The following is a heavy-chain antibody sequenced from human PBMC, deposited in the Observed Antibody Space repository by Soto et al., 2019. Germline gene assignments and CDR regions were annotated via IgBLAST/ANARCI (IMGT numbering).Heavy chain of an antibody. CDR3: TKDITISGVPPPDDWFEP. J-gene: IGHJ5*02. D-gene: IGHD3-3*01. Sequence: EVQLLESGGGLVQPGGSLRLSCAASGFTFSSYAMSWVRQAPGKGLEWVSAISGSGGSTYYADSVKGRFTISRDNSKNTLYLQMKSLRAEDTAVYYCTKDITISGVPPPDDWFEPWGQGTLVNVSS. CDR2: ISGSGGST. CDR1: GFTFSSYA. V-gene: IGHV3-23*01.